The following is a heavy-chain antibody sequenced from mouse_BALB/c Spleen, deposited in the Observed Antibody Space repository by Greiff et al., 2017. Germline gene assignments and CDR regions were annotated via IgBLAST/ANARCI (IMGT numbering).Heavy chain of an antibody. D-gene: IGHD1-2*01. CDR1: GFSLTSYG. CDR3: ARDGRRLSPPFAY. Sequence: QVQLKESGPGLVAPSQSLSITCTVSGFSLTSYGVHWVRQPPGKGLEWLGVIWAGGSTNYNSALMSRLSISKDNSKSQVFLKMNSLQTDDTAMYYCARDGRRLSPPFAYWGQGTLVTVSA. CDR2: IWAGGST. J-gene: IGHJ3*01. V-gene: IGHV2-9*02.